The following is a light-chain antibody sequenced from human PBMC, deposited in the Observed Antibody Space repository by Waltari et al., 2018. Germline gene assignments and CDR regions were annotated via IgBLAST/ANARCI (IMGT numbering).Light chain of an antibody. Sequence: YVLTQPPSVSVAPGKTATLTCGGENIESKSVNWYQQKAGQAPVLVLFYDTHRPSGIPDRFSGSNSGNTATLTISWVEAGDEADYHCQVWDDTTNSGVFGGGTRLTVL. CDR2: YDT. J-gene: IGLJ3*02. CDR3: QVWDDTTNSGV. V-gene: IGLV3-21*01. CDR1: NIESKS.